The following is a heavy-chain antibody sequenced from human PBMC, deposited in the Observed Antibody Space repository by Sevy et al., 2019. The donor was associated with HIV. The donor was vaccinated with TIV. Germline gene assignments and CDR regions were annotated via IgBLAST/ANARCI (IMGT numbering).Heavy chain of an antibody. D-gene: IGHD3-22*01. CDR1: GFTLVTYA. Sequence: GGSLILSCAASGFTLVTYAMNWVRQAPGKGLEWVSGVSGSGATTLYADSVKGRFSISRDNSKNTLYLQINSLRAEDTAVYYCAKDVYDSSGYYPMGAFDIWGQGTMVTVSS. V-gene: IGHV3-23*01. CDR2: VSGSGATT. CDR3: AKDVYDSSGYYPMGAFDI. J-gene: IGHJ3*02.